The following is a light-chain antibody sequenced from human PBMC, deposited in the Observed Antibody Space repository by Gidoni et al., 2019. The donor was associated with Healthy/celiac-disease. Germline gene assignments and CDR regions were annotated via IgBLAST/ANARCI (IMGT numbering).Light chain of an antibody. CDR2: GAS. V-gene: IGKV3-15*01. J-gene: IGKJ2*03. CDR1: QSVSSN. CDR3: QQYNTWPHS. Sequence: EIVMTQSPATLSVAPGERATLSCRASQSVSSNLAWYQQKPGQAPRLLIYGASPRATGIPARFSGSGSGTEFTLTISSLQSEDFAVYYCQQYNTWPHSFGQGTKLEIK.